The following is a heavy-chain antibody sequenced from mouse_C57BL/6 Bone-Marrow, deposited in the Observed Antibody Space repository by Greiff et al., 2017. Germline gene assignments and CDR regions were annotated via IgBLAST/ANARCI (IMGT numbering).Heavy chain of an antibody. CDR1: GYTFTSYG. V-gene: IGHV1-81*01. CDR2: IYPRSGNT. CDR3: ASPFYYDYDGGFAY. J-gene: IGHJ3*01. Sequence: VQLQQSGAELARPGASVKLSCKASGYTFTSYGISWVKQRTGQGLEWIGEIYPRSGNTYYNEKFKGKATLTADKSSSTAYMELRSLTSEDSAVYFCASPFYYDYDGGFAYWGQGTLVTVSA. D-gene: IGHD2-4*01.